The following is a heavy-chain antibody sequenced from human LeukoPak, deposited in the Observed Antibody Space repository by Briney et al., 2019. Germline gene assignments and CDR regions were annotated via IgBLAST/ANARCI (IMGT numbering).Heavy chain of an antibody. J-gene: IGHJ6*02. CDR1: GGSISSYY. V-gene: IGHV4-59*01. CDR3: ARDTYYYGMDV. Sequence: SETLSLTCTVSGGSISSYYWSWIRQPPGKGLEWIGYIYYSGSTNYNPSLKSRVTISIDTSKNQFSLKLSSVTAADTAVYYCARDTYYYGMDVWGQGTTVTVSS. CDR2: IYYSGST.